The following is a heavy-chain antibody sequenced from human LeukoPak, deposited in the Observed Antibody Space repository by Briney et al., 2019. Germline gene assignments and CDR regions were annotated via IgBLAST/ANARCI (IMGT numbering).Heavy chain of an antibody. V-gene: IGHV1-8*01. D-gene: IGHD3-22*01. CDR2: MNPNSGNT. CDR3: ARRPYYYDSSGWAFDI. J-gene: IGHJ3*02. CDR1: GCTFTSYD. Sequence: EASVKVSCKASGCTFTSYDINWVRQATGQGLEWMGWMNPNSGNTGYAQKFQGRVTMTRNTSISTAYMELSSLRSEDTAVYYCARRPYYYDSSGWAFDIWGQGTMVTVSS.